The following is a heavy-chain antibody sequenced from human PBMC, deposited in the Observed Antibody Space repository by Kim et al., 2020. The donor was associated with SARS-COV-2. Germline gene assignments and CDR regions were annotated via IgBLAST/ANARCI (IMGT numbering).Heavy chain of an antibody. D-gene: IGHD3-10*01. CDR3: ARGDGSGKRYWYFDL. Sequence: ASVKVSCKASGYTFTSYYMHWVRQAPGQGLEWMGIINPSGGSTSYAQKFQGRVTMTRDTSTSTVYMELSSLRSEDTAVYYCARGDGSGKRYWYFDLWGRGTLVTVSS. CDR2: INPSGGST. V-gene: IGHV1-46*01. J-gene: IGHJ2*01. CDR1: GYTFTSYY.